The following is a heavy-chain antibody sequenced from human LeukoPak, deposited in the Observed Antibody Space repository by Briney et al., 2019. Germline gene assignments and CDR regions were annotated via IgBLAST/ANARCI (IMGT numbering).Heavy chain of an antibody. CDR1: GFTFSSYA. D-gene: IGHD5-18*01. Sequence: GGSLRLSCAASGFTFSSYAMSWVRQAPGKGLQWVSSISGNGGSTYYADSVKGRFTISRDNSKNTLYLQMNSLRAEDTAVYYCAKVAWIQLSDAFDYWGQGTLVTVSS. CDR2: ISGNGGST. J-gene: IGHJ4*02. CDR3: AKVAWIQLSDAFDY. V-gene: IGHV3-23*01.